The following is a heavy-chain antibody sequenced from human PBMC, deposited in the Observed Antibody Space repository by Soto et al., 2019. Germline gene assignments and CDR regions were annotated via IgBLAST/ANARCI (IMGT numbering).Heavy chain of an antibody. D-gene: IGHD6-13*01. Sequence: QVQLVQSGAEVKKPGASVKVSCKASGYTFTSYGISWVRQAPGQGLEWMGWISAYNGNTNYAQKFQDRVTMTTDTSMNTAYMELRSLRSDDTAVYYCARDWSSIAAAGTEGDYWGQGTLVTVSS. CDR1: GYTFTSYG. CDR2: ISAYNGNT. V-gene: IGHV1-18*01. J-gene: IGHJ4*02. CDR3: ARDWSSIAAAGTEGDY.